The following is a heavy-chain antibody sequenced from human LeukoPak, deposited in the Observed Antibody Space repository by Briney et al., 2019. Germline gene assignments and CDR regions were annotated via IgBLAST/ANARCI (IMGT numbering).Heavy chain of an antibody. D-gene: IGHD5-18*01. CDR3: ARGCGYSYGLAKPPGYFDL. CDR2: IYYSGST. V-gene: IGHV4-59*12. CDR1: GGSISSYY. J-gene: IGHJ2*01. Sequence: PSETLSLTCTVSGGSISSYYWSWIRQPPGKGLEWIGYIYYSGSTNYNPSLKSRVTISVDTSKNQFSLKLSSVTAADTAVHYCARGCGYSYGLAKPPGYFDLWGRGTLVTVSS.